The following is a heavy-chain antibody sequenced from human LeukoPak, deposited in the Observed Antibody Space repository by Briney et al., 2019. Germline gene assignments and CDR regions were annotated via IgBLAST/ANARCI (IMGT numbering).Heavy chain of an antibody. CDR1: GFTFSSYS. J-gene: IGHJ4*02. Sequence: GGSLRLSCAASGFTFSSYSMNWVRQAPGKGLEWVSSISSSSSYIYYADSVKGRSTISRDNAKNSLYLQMNSLRAEDTAVYYCARRGLDIVVVPAALDYWGQGTLVTVSS. D-gene: IGHD2-2*01. V-gene: IGHV3-21*01. CDR3: ARRGLDIVVVPAALDY. CDR2: ISSSSSYI.